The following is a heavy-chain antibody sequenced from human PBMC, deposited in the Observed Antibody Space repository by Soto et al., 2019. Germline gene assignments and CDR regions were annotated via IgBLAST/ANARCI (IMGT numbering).Heavy chain of an antibody. Sequence: EVQLVESGGGLVQPGGSLRLSCAASGFTFSSYWMHWVRQAPGKGLVWVSRINSDGSTTSYADSVRGRFTISRDNAKNTLYLHMSSLRVEDTAVYYCARVAGGSYYFDCWGQGTLVAVSS. J-gene: IGHJ4*02. CDR3: ARVAGGSYYFDC. V-gene: IGHV3-74*01. CDR2: INSDGSTT. CDR1: GFTFSSYW. D-gene: IGHD5-12*01.